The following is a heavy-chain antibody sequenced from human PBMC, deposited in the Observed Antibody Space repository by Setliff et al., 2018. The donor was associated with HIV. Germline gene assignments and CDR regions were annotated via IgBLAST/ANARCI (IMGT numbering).Heavy chain of an antibody. D-gene: IGHD6-19*01. V-gene: IGHV4-39*01. CDR3: IIAYSSGWLAPMGFDS. J-gene: IGHJ4*02. CDR2: IYYSGST. CDR1: AGSIRSSTYY. Sequence: KASETLSLTCTVSAGSIRSSTYYWAWIRQPPGKGLEWIGTIYYSGSTYYNPSLKSRATITVDTSKNQFSLKLGSVTGADTAVYYCIIAYSSGWLAPMGFDSWGQGTPVTV.